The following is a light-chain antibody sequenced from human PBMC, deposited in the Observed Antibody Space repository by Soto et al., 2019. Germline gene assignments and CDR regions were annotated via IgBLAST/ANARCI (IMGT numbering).Light chain of an antibody. V-gene: IGKV3-15*01. CDR2: DTS. Sequence: EIVMTQSPATLSVSPGERATLSCRASQGIGSTLAWYQQKPGQTPRLLIYDTSIRATGVPARFSGSRSGAEFTLTISSLQSEDFAVYYCQHYVNWPPTFGGGTKVDIK. J-gene: IGKJ4*01. CDR3: QHYVNWPPT. CDR1: QGIGST.